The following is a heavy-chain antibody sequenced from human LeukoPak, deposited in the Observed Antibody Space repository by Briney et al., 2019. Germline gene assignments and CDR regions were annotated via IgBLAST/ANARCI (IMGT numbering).Heavy chain of an antibody. V-gene: IGHV3-15*01. CDR1: GFTFSNAW. D-gene: IGHD2-2*01. Sequence: PGGALRLSCAASGFTFSNAWMSCVREAPGRGVECGFRIKSKTDGGTTDYAAPVKGRFTISRDDSKNTLYLQMNSLKTEDTAVYYCTTDVSCGSTSCKIPWGQGTLVTVSS. CDR3: TTDVSCGSTSCKIP. CDR2: IKSKTDGGTT. J-gene: IGHJ5*02.